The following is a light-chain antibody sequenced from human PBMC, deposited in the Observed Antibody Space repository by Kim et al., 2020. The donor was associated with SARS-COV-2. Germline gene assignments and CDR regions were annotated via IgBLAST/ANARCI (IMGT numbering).Light chain of an antibody. Sequence: ASVGDRVTITCRASQDINNILAWYQQKPGKAPQLLMTAASSLESGVPSRFSGSGSGTHFTLTINSLQLEDFATYFCQQLISYPITFGQGTRLEIK. V-gene: IGKV1-13*02. J-gene: IGKJ5*01. CDR3: QQLISYPIT. CDR2: AAS. CDR1: QDINNI.